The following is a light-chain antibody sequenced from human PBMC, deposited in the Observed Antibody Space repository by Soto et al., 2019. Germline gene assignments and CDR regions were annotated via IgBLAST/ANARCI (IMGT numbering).Light chain of an antibody. J-gene: IGLJ2*01. CDR3: SSYTRNSTLV. V-gene: IGLV2-14*01. Sequence: QSALTQPASVSGSPGQSITISCTGTSSDVGGYNYVSWYQQHPGKAPKLMIYEVSNRPAGVSNRFSGSKSCNTASLTISGLQAEDEADYYCSSYTRNSTLVFGGGTKLTVL. CDR1: SSDVGGYNY. CDR2: EVS.